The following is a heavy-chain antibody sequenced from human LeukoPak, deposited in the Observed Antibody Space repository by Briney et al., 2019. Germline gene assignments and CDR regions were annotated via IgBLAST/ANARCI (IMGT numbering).Heavy chain of an antibody. V-gene: IGHV4-61*01. D-gene: IGHD1-1*01. Sequence: SETLSLTCTVSGVSVSSGSYYWSWIRQPPGKGLEWIGYIYYSGRTNYNPSLKSRVTISVDTSKNQISLKLSSVTAADTAVYYCARVGTADAFDIWGQGTMVTVSS. CDR3: ARVGTADAFDI. CDR1: GVSVSSGSYY. CDR2: IYYSGRT. J-gene: IGHJ3*02.